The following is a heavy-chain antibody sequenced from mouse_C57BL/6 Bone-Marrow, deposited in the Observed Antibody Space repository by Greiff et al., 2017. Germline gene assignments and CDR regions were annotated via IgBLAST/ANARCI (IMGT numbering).Heavy chain of an antibody. V-gene: IGHV5-9-1*02. Sequence: EVKLMESGEGLVKPGGSLKLSCAASGFTFSSYAMSWVRQTPEQRLEWVAYISSGGDYIYYADTVQGRFTISRDNARNTLYLQMSSLKSEDTAMYYCTRGGGGAWFAYWGQGILVTVSA. CDR3: TRGGGGAWFAY. CDR1: GFTFSSYA. J-gene: IGHJ3*01. CDR2: ISSGGDYI.